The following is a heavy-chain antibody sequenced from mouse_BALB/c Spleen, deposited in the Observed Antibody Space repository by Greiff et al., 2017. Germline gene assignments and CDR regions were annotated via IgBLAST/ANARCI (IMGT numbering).Heavy chain of an antibody. CDR1: GYTFTSYW. V-gene: IGHV1-87*01. CDR3: AVYYYGRDFDY. J-gene: IGHJ2*01. D-gene: IGHD1-1*01. Sequence: VQVVESGAELARPGASVKLSCKASGYTFTSYWMQWVKQRPGPGLEWIGAIYPGDGDTRYTQKFKGKATLTADKSSSTAYMQLSSLASEDSAVYYCAVYYYGRDFDYWGQGTTLTVSS. CDR2: IYPGDGDT.